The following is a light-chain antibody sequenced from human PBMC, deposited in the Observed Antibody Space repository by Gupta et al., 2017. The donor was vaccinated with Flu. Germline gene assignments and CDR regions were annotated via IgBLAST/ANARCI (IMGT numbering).Light chain of an antibody. Sequence: SVTSSCTGASSDVGGYDYFSCYQQHPGKAPKRIRDDVSRRPVGVPDRYAGSKSGTKVSPTVSGHQADDDAYYYCSSYASSFTVVFGTGTKLTV. J-gene: IGLJ1*01. CDR2: DVS. CDR3: SSYASSFTVV. CDR1: SSDVGGYDY. V-gene: IGLV2-11*03.